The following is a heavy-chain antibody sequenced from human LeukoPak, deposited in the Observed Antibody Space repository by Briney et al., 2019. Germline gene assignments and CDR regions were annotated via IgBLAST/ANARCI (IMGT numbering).Heavy chain of an antibody. V-gene: IGHV3-23*01. D-gene: IGHD4/OR15-4a*01. CDR3: ARDRDVDYGNDGFDI. Sequence: GGSLRLSCAASGFTFSSYGMSWVRQGPGKGREWVSGISGSGGSTYYAGSVKGRFTISRDNSKNTLYLQMNSLGAEDTAVYHCARDRDVDYGNDGFDIWGQGTTVTVSS. CDR1: GFTFSSYG. CDR2: ISGSGGST. J-gene: IGHJ3*02.